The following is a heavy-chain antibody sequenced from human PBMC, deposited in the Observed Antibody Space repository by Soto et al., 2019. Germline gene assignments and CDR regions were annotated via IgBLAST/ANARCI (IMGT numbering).Heavy chain of an antibody. Sequence: GGSLRLSCAASGFNFGSYYMSWVRQAPGKGLEWVSYIGTISGDMYYADSVKGRFTISRDNAQKSLYLQMNSLRAEDTAVYYCARDPNFWSGPNWFDPWGQGTLVTVSS. CDR3: ARDPNFWSGPNWFDP. CDR2: IGTISGDM. V-gene: IGHV3-48*01. D-gene: IGHD3-3*01. J-gene: IGHJ5*02. CDR1: GFNFGSYY.